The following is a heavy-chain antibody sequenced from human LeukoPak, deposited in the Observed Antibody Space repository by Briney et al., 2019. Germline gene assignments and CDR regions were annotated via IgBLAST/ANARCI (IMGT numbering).Heavy chain of an antibody. Sequence: GASVKVSCKAFGYKLTDNWIHWVRQAPGQGLEWMGGIIPIFGSAKYAQKFQGRVTITADESTSTAYMELSSLRSEDTAVYYCARLGGDITMRPEGYWGQGTLVTVSS. CDR1: GYKLTDNW. CDR2: IIPIFGSA. CDR3: ARLGGDITMRPEGY. D-gene: IGHD3-22*01. V-gene: IGHV1-69*13. J-gene: IGHJ4*02.